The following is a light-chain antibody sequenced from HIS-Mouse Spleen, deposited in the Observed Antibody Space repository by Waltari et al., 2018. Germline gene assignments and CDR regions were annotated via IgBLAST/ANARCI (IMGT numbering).Light chain of an antibody. CDR3: NSRDSSGNHLV. CDR2: GKN. J-gene: IGLJ3*02. Sequence: SSELTQDPAVSVALGQTVRITCQGDSLRSYYASWYQQKPGQAPVLVIYGKNNRPSGIPDRLSGSSSGNTASLNITGAQAEDEADYYCNSRDSSGNHLVFGGGTKLTVL. V-gene: IGLV3-19*01. CDR1: SLRSYY.